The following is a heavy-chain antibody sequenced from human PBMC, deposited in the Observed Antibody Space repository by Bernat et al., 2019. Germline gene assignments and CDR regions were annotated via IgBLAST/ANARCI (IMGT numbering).Heavy chain of an antibody. J-gene: IGHJ4*02. CDR2: ISYDGSNK. CDR3: AKDAGSGAMAAVDY. V-gene: IGHV3-30*18. Sequence: QVQLVESGGGVVHPGRSLRLSCAASGFTFSSYGMHWVRQAPGKGLEWVAVISYDGSNKYYADSVKGRFTISRDNSKNTLYLQMNSLRAEDTAVYYCAKDAGSGAMAAVDYWGQGTLVTVSS. CDR1: GFTFSSYG. D-gene: IGHD6-19*01.